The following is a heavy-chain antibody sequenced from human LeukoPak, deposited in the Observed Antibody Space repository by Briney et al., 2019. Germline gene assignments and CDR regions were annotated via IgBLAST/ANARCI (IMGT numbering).Heavy chain of an antibody. CDR1: GFTFSSYA. D-gene: IGHD1-26*01. Sequence: GGSLRLSCAASGFTFSSYAMTWVRQAPGQGLEWVSGISGSGGSTYYADSVKGRFTISRDNSKNTLYLQMNSLRAEDTAVYYCAPREYSGSYSLPYWGQGTLVTVSS. CDR3: APREYSGSYSLPY. V-gene: IGHV3-23*01. CDR2: ISGSGGST. J-gene: IGHJ4*02.